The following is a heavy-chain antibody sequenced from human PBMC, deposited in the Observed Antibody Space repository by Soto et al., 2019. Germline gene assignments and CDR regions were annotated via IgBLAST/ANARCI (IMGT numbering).Heavy chain of an antibody. D-gene: IGHD5-12*01. CDR3: VKDFRGGYDWTHD. V-gene: IGHV3-23*01. CDR1: GFTFSNYA. Sequence: EVQLLESGGDLVQPGGSLRLSCAASGFTFSNYAMSWVRQAPGKGLEWVSLIRGSGGPTNYADSVKGRFTVARDNSKNKLFLQMNGLRAEDTAGYYCVKDFRGGYDWTHDWGQGTLVTVSS. CDR2: IRGSGGPT. J-gene: IGHJ4*02.